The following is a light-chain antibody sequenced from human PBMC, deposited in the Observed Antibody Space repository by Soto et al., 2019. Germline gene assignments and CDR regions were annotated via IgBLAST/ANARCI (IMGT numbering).Light chain of an antibody. Sequence: DIVMTQSPDSPASSLGGSSTTNCSWSQSGVYSAKNKNFLTWYQQKPGQPPKLLIYWASTRESGVPDRFTGSGSGTDFTLTINSLQAEDVAVYYCQQHYITPITFGQGTRLEIK. CDR2: WAS. J-gene: IGKJ5*01. CDR1: QSGVYSAKNKNF. V-gene: IGKV4-1*01. CDR3: QQHYITPIT.